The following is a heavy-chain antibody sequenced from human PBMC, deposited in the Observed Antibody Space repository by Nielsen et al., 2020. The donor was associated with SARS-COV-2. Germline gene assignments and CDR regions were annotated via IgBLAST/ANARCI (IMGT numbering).Heavy chain of an antibody. V-gene: IGHV3-7*05. Sequence: GGSLRLSCAASGFSFRTSWMNWVRQVPGKRLEWVATINPDGSMKRHVDSVMGRFTISKDNARDSLYLQMNNLRAEDTAIYYCLQGGASWGQGTLVTVSS. CDR1: GFSFRTSW. CDR2: INPDGSMK. D-gene: IGHD1-1*01. J-gene: IGHJ5*02. CDR3: LQGGAS.